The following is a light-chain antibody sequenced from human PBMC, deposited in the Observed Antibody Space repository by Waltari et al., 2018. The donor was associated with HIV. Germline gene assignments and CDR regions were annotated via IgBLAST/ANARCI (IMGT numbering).Light chain of an antibody. CDR2: GAS. CDR3: QQYNDWPPIT. J-gene: IGKJ4*01. Sequence: TVMTQSPATLSVSPGERATLSCKASQNIRNNLALYQQRRGQAPRLLIYGASTRATGVPARFSGSGSGTDFSLTISSLQSEDFAVYYCQQYNDWPPITFGGGTKVEIK. CDR1: QNIRNN. V-gene: IGKV3-15*01.